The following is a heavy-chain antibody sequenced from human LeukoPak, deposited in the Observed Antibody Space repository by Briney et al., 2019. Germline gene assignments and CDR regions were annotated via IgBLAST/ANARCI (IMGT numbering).Heavy chain of an antibody. J-gene: IGHJ3*02. D-gene: IGHD2/OR15-2a*01. Sequence: SETLSLTCAVYGGSFSGYYWSWIRQPPGKGLEWIGEINHSGSTNYNPSLKSRVTISVDTSKNQFSLKLSSVTAADTAVYYCARWHLITIPFAFDIWGQGTMVTVSS. CDR3: ARWHLITIPFAFDI. V-gene: IGHV4-34*01. CDR1: GGSFSGYY. CDR2: INHSGST.